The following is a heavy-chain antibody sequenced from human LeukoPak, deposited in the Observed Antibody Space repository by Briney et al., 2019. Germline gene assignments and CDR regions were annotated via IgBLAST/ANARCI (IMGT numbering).Heavy chain of an antibody. D-gene: IGHD1-26*01. CDR3: ARHGKLRYFDY. V-gene: IGHV4-59*08. J-gene: IGHJ4*02. CDR1: GGSISSYY. CDR2: IYYSGST. Sequence: PSETLSLTCTVSGGSISSYYWSWIRQPPGKGLEWIGYIYYSGSTNYNPSLKSRVTISVDTSKNQFSLKLSSVTAADTAVYYCARHGKLRYFDYWGQGTLVTVSS.